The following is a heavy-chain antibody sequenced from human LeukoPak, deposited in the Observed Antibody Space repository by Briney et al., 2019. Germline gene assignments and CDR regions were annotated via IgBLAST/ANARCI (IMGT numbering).Heavy chain of an antibody. J-gene: IGHJ6*03. Sequence: QPGGSLRLSCAASGFTFSSYWMIWVRQAPGKGLEWVANIKQDGSEKYYVDSVKGRFTISRDNAKNSLYLQMNSLRAEDTAVYYCARRKFSGSYSSYYYYYYMDVWGKGTTVTVSS. V-gene: IGHV3-7*01. D-gene: IGHD1-26*01. CDR2: IKQDGSEK. CDR3: ARRKFSGSYSSYYYYYYMDV. CDR1: GFTFSSYW.